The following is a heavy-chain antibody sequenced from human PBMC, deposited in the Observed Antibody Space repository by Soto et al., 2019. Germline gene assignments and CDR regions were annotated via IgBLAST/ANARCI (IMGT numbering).Heavy chain of an antibody. Sequence: QVQLVQSGAEVKKPGASVKVSCKASGYTFTSYYMHWVRQAPGQGLEWMGIINPSGGSTSYAQKFQGRVTMTRDTSTSTVYMELSSLRSEDTAVYYCASGAAAGRYYYYYMDVWGKGTTVTVSS. CDR1: GYTFTSYY. D-gene: IGHD6-13*01. CDR3: ASGAAAGRYYYYYMDV. V-gene: IGHV1-46*03. J-gene: IGHJ6*03. CDR2: INPSGGST.